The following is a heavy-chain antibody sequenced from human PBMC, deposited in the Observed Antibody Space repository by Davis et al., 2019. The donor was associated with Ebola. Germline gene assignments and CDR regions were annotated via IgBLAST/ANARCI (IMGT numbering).Heavy chain of an antibody. CDR1: GGSFSGYY. Sequence: MPSDTLSLTCAVYGGSFSGYYWSWIRQPPGKGLEWIGEINHSGSTNYNPSLKSRVTISVDTSKNQFSLKLSSVTAADTAVYYCAREGYGSRERVNWFDPWGQGTLVTVSS. V-gene: IGHV4-34*01. CDR2: INHSGST. CDR3: AREGYGSRERVNWFDP. J-gene: IGHJ5*02. D-gene: IGHD1-26*01.